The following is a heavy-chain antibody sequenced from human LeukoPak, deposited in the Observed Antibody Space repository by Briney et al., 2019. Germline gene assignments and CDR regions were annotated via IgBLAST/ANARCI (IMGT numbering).Heavy chain of an antibody. J-gene: IGHJ3*02. CDR1: GFTFSSYG. V-gene: IGHV3-30*18. D-gene: IGHD3-9*01. Sequence: GGSLRLSCAASGFTFSSYGMHWVRQAPGKGLEWVAVISYDGSNKYYADSVKGRFTISRDNSKNTLYLQMNSLRAEDTAMYYCAKDMGINYDILTGAFDIWGQGTMVTVSS. CDR3: AKDMGINYDILTGAFDI. CDR2: ISYDGSNK.